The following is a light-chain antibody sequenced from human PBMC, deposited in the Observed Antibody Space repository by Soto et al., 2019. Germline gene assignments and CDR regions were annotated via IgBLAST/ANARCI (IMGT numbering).Light chain of an antibody. J-gene: IGLJ3*02. V-gene: IGLV1-44*01. Sequence: QLVLTQPPSASGTPGQRVTISCSGSSSNIGDNDVNWYQQVPGTAPKVLIHSNNQRPSGGPDRFSGSKSGTSASLAISGLQSEDEAHYYCATWDDTLNGWVFGGGTKVTVL. CDR1: SSNIGDND. CDR3: ATWDDTLNGWV. CDR2: SNN.